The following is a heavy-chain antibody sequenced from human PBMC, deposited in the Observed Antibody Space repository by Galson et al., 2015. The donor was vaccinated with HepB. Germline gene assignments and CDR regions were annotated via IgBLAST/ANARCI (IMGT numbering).Heavy chain of an antibody. Sequence: SLRLSCAASGFTFSSYAMSWVRQAPGKGLEWVSAISGSGGSTYYADSVKGRFTISRDNSKNTLYLQMNSLRAEDTAVYYCAKATDGQWLVRGDFDYWGQGTLVTVSS. D-gene: IGHD6-19*01. CDR1: GFTFSSYA. V-gene: IGHV3-23*01. CDR3: AKATDGQWLVRGDFDY. J-gene: IGHJ4*02. CDR2: ISGSGGST.